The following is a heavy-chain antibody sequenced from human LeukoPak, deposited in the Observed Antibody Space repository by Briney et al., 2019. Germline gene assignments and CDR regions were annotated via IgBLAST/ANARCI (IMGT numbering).Heavy chain of an antibody. J-gene: IGHJ4*02. V-gene: IGHV1-2*02. D-gene: IGHD5-18*01. CDR1: GYTFTAHH. CDR3: AREASTSMASDY. Sequence: ASVKVSCKASGYTFTAHHMHWVRQAPGQGLEWMGWINPDSGGTNYAQTFEGRVTMTRDTSINTAYMDLSRLRSDDTAVYYRAREASTSMASDYWGQGTLVTVSS. CDR2: INPDSGGT.